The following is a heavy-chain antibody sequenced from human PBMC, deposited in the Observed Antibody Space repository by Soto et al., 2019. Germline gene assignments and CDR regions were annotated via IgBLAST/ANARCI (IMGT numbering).Heavy chain of an antibody. CDR3: ARASDIVVVPAGGDI. CDR1: GYTFTSYA. V-gene: IGHV1-3*01. J-gene: IGHJ6*02. D-gene: IGHD2-2*01. Sequence: ASVKVSCKASGYTFTSYAMHRVRQAPGQRLEWMGWINAGNGNTKYSQKFQERVTITRDMSTSTAYMELRSLRSDDTAFYYCARASDIVVVPAGGDIWGQGTTVTVSS. CDR2: INAGNGNT.